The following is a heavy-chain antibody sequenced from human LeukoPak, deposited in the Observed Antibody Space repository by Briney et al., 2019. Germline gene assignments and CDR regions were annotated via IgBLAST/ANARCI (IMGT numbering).Heavy chain of an antibody. Sequence: GGSLRPSCTASGFTFSNYAMHWVRQAPGKGLEWVALISDDGSTTYYADSVKGRFTISRDNSKNTLYLQMNSLRPEDTAVYYCSRDRYTSGWYAGEWYWFDPWGQGTLVTVSS. J-gene: IGHJ5*02. CDR1: GFTFSNYA. V-gene: IGHV3-30*01. D-gene: IGHD6-19*01. CDR2: ISDDGSTT. CDR3: SRDRYTSGWYAGEWYWFDP.